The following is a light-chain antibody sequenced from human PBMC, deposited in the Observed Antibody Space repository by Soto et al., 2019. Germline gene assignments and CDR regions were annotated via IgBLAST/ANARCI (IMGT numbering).Light chain of an antibody. CDR3: QQYNNCPYT. CDR2: GAS. CDR1: QSVSSN. Sequence: EIVMTQSPATLSVSPGERATLSCRASQSVSSNLAWYQQKPGQAPRLLIYGASTRATGIPARFSGSGSGTEFTLTISSLQSEDFAVYYCQQYNNCPYTFGQGTKLHIK. V-gene: IGKV3-15*01. J-gene: IGKJ2*01.